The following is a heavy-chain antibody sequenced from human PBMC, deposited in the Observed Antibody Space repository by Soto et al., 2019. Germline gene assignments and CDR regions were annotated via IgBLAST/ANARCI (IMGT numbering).Heavy chain of an antibody. CDR1: GESFSGDY. CDR2: INRSGST. V-gene: IGHV4-34*01. Sequence: SETLSLTCAVYGESFSGDYWSWIRQPPGKGLEWIGGINRSGSTIYNPSLKSRVTISVDTSKNQFSLSLTSVTAADTAVYYCARFDYGDYGWFDPWGQGTLVTVSS. J-gene: IGHJ5*02. CDR3: ARFDYGDYGWFDP. D-gene: IGHD4-17*01.